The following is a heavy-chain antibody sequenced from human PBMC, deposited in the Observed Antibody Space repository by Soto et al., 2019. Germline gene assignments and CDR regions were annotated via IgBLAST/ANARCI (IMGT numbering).Heavy chain of an antibody. J-gene: IGHJ5*01. D-gene: IGHD3-10*01. Sequence: PSETLSLTCTVSGGSISTYYWNWIRQTPGKGLEWIGYIHHSGRTNYNPSLRSRVTISVDTSKNQFSLRLTSVTAADTAVYYCARLGRYYQSLDSWGPGTLVTVSS. CDR3: ARLGRYYQSLDS. V-gene: IGHV4-59*08. CDR1: GGSISTYY. CDR2: IHHSGRT.